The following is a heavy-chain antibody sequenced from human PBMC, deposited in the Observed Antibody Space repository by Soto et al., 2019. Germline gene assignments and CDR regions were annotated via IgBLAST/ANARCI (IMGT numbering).Heavy chain of an antibody. CDR2: IYYSGST. CDR1: GGSISSGGYY. D-gene: IGHD6-19*01. V-gene: IGHV4-31*02. J-gene: IGHJ6*01. Sequence: SETLSLTCTVSGGSISSGGYYWSWIRQHPGKGLEWIGYIYYSGSTYYNPSLKSRVTISVDTSKNQFSLKLSSVTAADTAVYYCARSSGWPKSYYDDGMDVWGQGTPVTVLL. CDR3: ARSSGWPKSYYDDGMDV.